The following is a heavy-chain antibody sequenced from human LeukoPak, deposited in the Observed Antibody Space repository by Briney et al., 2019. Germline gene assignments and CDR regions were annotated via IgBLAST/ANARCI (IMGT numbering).Heavy chain of an antibody. D-gene: IGHD3-22*01. V-gene: IGHV3-48*02. CDR1: GFTFSSFS. CDR2: ISGSSSTI. J-gene: IGHJ4*02. Sequence: PGGSLRLSCGTSGFTFSSFSMNWVRQAPGKGLEWVSYISGSSSTIYYADSVKGRFTISRDNAKNSLYLQMNSLRDEDTAVYYCARSLLLGTSVDYWGQGTLVTVSS. CDR3: ARSLLLGTSVDY.